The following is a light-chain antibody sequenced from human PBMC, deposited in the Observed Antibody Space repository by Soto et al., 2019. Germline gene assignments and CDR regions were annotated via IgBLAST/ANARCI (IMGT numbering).Light chain of an antibody. V-gene: IGLV2-8*01. CDR2: EVS. CDR3: SSYAGSSNHV. J-gene: IGLJ1*01. CDR1: SSDVGGYNY. Sequence: QSVLTQPPSASGSPGQSVTISCTGTSSDVGGYNYVSWYQQHPGKAPKLMIYEVSKRPSGVPDRFSGSKSGNTASLTVSGLQAEDEADYYCSSYAGSSNHVFGTGTKLTVL.